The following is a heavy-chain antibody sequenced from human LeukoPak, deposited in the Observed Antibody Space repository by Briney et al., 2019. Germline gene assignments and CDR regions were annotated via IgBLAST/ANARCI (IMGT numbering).Heavy chain of an antibody. V-gene: IGHV1-18*01. J-gene: IGHJ5*02. Sequence: ASVKVSCKASGYTFSSYGITWVRQAPGQGLEWMGWISAYNGNTNYAQKFQGRVTMTTDTSTSTAYMELRSLRSDDTAMYYCARDIKRSRARWENLGFDPWGQGTLVTVSS. CDR1: GYTFSSYG. D-gene: IGHD1-14*01. CDR2: ISAYNGNT. CDR3: ARDIKRSRARWENLGFDP.